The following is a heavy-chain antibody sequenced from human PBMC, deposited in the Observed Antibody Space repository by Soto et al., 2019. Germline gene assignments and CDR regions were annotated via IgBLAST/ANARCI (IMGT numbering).Heavy chain of an antibody. D-gene: IGHD4-17*01. CDR3: ASDYGEIDAFDI. J-gene: IGHJ3*02. V-gene: IGHV1-69*01. Sequence: QVQLVQSGAEVKKPGSSVKVSCKTSGGPFNNHAINWVRQAPGQGLEWVGLVIPTLATADYAQKFQGRVTMTADEVTNTAYMELSSLRSDDTGVYYCASDYGEIDAFDIWGQGTFVTVSS. CDR2: VIPTLATA. CDR1: GGPFNNHA.